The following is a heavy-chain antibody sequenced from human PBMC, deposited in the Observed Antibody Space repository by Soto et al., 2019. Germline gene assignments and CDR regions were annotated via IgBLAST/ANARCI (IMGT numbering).Heavy chain of an antibody. CDR3: ARDHRNPTFGGGSGSYHYYSGMDV. J-gene: IGHJ6*02. CDR2: ISSSSYI. Sequence: PGGSLRLSCAASGFTFSSYSMNWVRQAPGKGLEWVSSISSSSYIYYADSVKGRFTISRDNAKNSLYLQMNSLRAEDTAVYYCARDHRNPTFGGGSGSYHYYSGMDVWGQGTTVTVSS. CDR1: GFTFSSYS. D-gene: IGHD3-16*01. V-gene: IGHV3-21*01.